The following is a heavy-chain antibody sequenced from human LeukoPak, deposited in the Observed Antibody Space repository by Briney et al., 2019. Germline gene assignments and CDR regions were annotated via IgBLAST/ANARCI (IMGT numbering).Heavy chain of an antibody. Sequence: SETLSLTCTVAGYSISSGFYWGWIRLPPGKGLEWIGSMYQTESAHYNPSLKSRVTMSVDTSKNQFSLKLSSVTAADTAVYYCARDSGTAMVRNWFDPWGQGTLVTVSS. CDR3: ARDSGTAMVRNWFDP. D-gene: IGHD5-18*01. CDR2: MYQTESA. V-gene: IGHV4-38-2*02. CDR1: GYSISSGFY. J-gene: IGHJ5*02.